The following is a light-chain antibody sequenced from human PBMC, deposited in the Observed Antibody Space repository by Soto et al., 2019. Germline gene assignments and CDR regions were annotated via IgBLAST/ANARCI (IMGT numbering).Light chain of an antibody. CDR1: SSDVGGYGF. CDR3: SSYAGTNRVV. Sequence: QSALTQPPSASGSPGQSVTISCTGTSSDVGGYGFVSWYQQHPGKAPRLMISEVNKRPSGVPDRFSGSKSGNTASLTVSGLQAEDEADYFCSSYAGTNRVVFGGGTKLTVL. J-gene: IGLJ2*01. CDR2: EVN. V-gene: IGLV2-8*01.